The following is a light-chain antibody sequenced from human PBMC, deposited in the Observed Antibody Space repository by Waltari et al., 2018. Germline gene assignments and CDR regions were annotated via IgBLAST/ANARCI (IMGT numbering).Light chain of an antibody. Sequence: DTQITQSPSSLSASVGDRVTITCRASHTITTYLNWYQQKPGKAPKVLISAASTLHSGVPSRFSGSGSGTYFTLTISSLQPEDFATYYCQQSYETPLTFGGGTRVEIK. J-gene: IGKJ4*01. CDR2: AAS. V-gene: IGKV1-39*01. CDR1: HTITTY. CDR3: QQSYETPLT.